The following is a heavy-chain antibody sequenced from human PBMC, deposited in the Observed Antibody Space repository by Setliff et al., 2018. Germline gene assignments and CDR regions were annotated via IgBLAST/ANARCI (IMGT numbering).Heavy chain of an antibody. CDR1: GFTFSSYA. Sequence: GGSLRLSCADSGFTFSSYAMHWVRQAPGKGLEWVAVTSYDGRKKYYADSVKGRFTISRDNSKNTLYLQMNSLRAEDTAVYYCARGGKNYFDYWGQGTLVTVSS. J-gene: IGHJ4*02. CDR2: TSYDGRKK. CDR3: ARGGKNYFDY. V-gene: IGHV3-30*04.